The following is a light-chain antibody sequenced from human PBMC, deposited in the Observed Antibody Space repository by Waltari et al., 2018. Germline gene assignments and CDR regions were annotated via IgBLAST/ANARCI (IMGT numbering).Light chain of an antibody. V-gene: IGLV1-51*01. CDR2: ENN. CDR3: GSWDSSLSTVI. J-gene: IGLJ2*01. CDR1: SSNIGNNF. Sequence: QSILTQPPSVSAAPGQKVTISCSGGSSNIGNNFLSWYQHLPGTAPQLLIYENNKLPVGIPDRFCGSKSGTSATRGITVLQTGDEADYYCGSWDSSLSTVIFGGGTKLTVL.